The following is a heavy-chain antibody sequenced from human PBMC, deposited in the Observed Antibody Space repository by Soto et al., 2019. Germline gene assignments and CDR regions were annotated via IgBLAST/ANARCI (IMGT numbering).Heavy chain of an antibody. CDR1: GFRFSAYA. D-gene: IGHD4-17*01. CDR3: AKDYGDYNFNYGMDV. CDR2: ISYEGSNR. V-gene: IGHV3-30*18. Sequence: GGSLRLSCAASGFRFSAYAMHWARQAPGKGLEWVAVISYEGSNRFYADSVKGRFTVSRDNSKNMVYLQMNSLRGEDTAVFYCAKDYGDYNFNYGMDVWGQGTTVTVSS. J-gene: IGHJ6*02.